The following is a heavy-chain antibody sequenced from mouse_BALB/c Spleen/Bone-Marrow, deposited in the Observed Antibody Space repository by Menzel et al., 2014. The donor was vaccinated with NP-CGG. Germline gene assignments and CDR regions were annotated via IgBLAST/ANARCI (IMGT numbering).Heavy chain of an antibody. J-gene: IGHJ2*01. CDR1: GYTFTSYW. CDR3: ARERYDYDWKDY. D-gene: IGHD2-4*01. CDR2: INPSNGRT. V-gene: IGHV1S81*02. Sequence: QVQLQQSGAELVKPGASVKLSRKASGYTFTSYWMHWVKQRPGQGLEWIGEINPSNGRTNYNEKFKSKATLTVDKSSSTAYMQLSSLTSEDSAVYYCARERYDYDWKDYWGQGTTLTVSS.